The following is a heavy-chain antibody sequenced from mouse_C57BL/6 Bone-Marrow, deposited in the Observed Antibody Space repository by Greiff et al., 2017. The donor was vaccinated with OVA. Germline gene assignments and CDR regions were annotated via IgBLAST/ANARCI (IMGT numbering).Heavy chain of an antibody. CDR1: GYSITSGYY. D-gene: IGHD2-4*01. V-gene: IGHV3-6*01. CDR2: ISYDGSN. CDR3: ARERYDYEGDYYAMDY. Sequence: EVKLVESGPGLVKPSQSLSLTCSVTGYSITSGYYWNWIRQFPGNKLEWMGYISYDGSNNYNPSLKNRISITRDTSKNQFFLKLNSVTTEDTATYYCARERYDYEGDYYAMDYWGQGTSVTVSS. J-gene: IGHJ4*01.